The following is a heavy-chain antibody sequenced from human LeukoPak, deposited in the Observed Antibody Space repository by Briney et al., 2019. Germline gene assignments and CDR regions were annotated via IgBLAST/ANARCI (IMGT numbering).Heavy chain of an antibody. CDR1: GSTFSSYG. J-gene: IGHJ4*02. V-gene: IGHV3-30*02. CDR2: IRYDGSNK. Sequence: PGGSLRLSCAASGSTFSSYGMHWVRQAPGKGLEWVAFIRYDGSNKYYADSVKGRFTISRDNSKNTLYLQMNSLRVADTAVYYCANXRTYYGDFFDYWGQGTLVTVSS. D-gene: IGHD4-17*01. CDR3: ANXRTYYGDFFDY.